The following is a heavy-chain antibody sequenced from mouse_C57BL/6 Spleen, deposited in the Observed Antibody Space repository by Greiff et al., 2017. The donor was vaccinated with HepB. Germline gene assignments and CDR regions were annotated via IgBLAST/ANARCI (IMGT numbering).Heavy chain of an antibody. V-gene: IGHV5-17*01. CDR1: GFTFSDYG. D-gene: IGHD1-1*01. Sequence: EVKVEESGGGLVKPGGSLKLSCAASGFTFSDYGMHWVRQAPEKGLEWVAYISSGSSTIYYADTVKGRFTISRDNAENTLFLQMTSLRSEDTAMYYCARDYYGSSYAMDYWGQGTSVTVSS. CDR2: ISSGSSTI. J-gene: IGHJ4*01. CDR3: ARDYYGSSYAMDY.